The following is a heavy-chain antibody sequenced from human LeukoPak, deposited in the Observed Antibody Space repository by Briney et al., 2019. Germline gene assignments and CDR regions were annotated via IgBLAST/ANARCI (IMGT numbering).Heavy chain of an antibody. J-gene: IGHJ4*02. V-gene: IGHV4-61*02. Sequence: SQTLSLTCTVSGGSISSGSYYWSWIRQPAGKGLEWIGRIYTSGSTNYNPSLKSRVTISVDTSKNQFSLKLSSVTAADTAVYYCARQEVGATANFDYWGQGTLVTVSS. CDR1: GGSISSGSYY. CDR2: IYTSGST. D-gene: IGHD1-26*01. CDR3: ARQEVGATANFDY.